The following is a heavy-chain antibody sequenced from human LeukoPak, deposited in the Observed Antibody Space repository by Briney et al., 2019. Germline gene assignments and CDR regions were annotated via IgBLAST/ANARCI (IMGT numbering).Heavy chain of an antibody. Sequence: TGGSLRLSCAASGFTLSDYWMNWVRQAPGKGPVWVSHISPDGRNIAYADSVKGRFTISSDSAKNTLYLQMNSLRVGDTALYYCVRDGGGTTPYDCWGQGTLVTVSS. CDR3: VRDGGGTTPYDC. V-gene: IGHV3-74*01. CDR1: GFTLSDYW. CDR2: ISPDGRNI. J-gene: IGHJ4*02. D-gene: IGHD1-7*01.